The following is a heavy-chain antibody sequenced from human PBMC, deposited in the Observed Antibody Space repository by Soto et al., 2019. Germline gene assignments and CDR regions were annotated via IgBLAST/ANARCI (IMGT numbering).Heavy chain of an antibody. CDR2: IYHSGST. V-gene: IGHV4-61*01. CDR3: AGYNWNYYFDP. CDR1: GGSVRDGSYY. J-gene: IGHJ5*02. D-gene: IGHD1-7*01. Sequence: PSETLSLTCTVSGGSVRDGSYYWAWLRQPPGKGLEWIGHIYHSGSTIYNPSLKSRVTISIDTSKSQFSLNLNSMTDADTAVYYCAGYNWNYYFDPWGQGTLVTVSS.